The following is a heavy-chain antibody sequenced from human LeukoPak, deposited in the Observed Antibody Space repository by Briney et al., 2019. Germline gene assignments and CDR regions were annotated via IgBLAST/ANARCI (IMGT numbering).Heavy chain of an antibody. J-gene: IGHJ4*02. D-gene: IGHD3-22*01. CDR1: GGTFSRYA. V-gene: IGHV1-69*04. Sequence: SVKVSCKASGGTFSRYAISWVRQAPGQGLEWMGRIIPIFGIANYAQKFQGRVTITADKSTSTAYMELSSLRSEDTAVYYCATDSSGYPFDYWGQGTLVTVSS. CDR3: ATDSSGYPFDY. CDR2: IIPIFGIA.